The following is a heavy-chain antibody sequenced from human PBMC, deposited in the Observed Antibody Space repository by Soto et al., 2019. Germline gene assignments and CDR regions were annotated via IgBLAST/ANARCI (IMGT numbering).Heavy chain of an antibody. V-gene: IGHV1-69*01. CDR2: IIPIFGTA. CDR1: GGTFSSYA. CDR3: ARDPVEFSRGVAIFYYYGMDV. D-gene: IGHD2-2*02. Sequence: QVQLVQSGAEVKKPGSSVKVSCKASGGTFSSYAISWVRQAPGQGLEWMGAIIPIFGTANYAQQFQGRVTITADESTSTAYRELSSLRSEDTAVYYCARDPVEFSRGVAIFYYYGMDVWGQGTTVTVSS. J-gene: IGHJ6*02.